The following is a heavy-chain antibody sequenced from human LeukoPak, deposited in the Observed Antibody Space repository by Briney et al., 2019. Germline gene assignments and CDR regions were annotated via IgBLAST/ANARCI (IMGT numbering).Heavy chain of an antibody. CDR1: GGTFSSSA. D-gene: IGHD5-18*01. J-gene: IGHJ6*03. V-gene: IGHV1-69*05. Sequence: SVKVSCKASGGTFSSSAISWVRQAPGQGLEWMGGIIPIFGTANYAQKFQGRVTITTDESTSTAYMELSSLRSEDTAVYYCARGGYSYGFYYYYYMDVWGKGTTVTVSS. CDR3: ARGGYSYGFYYYYYMDV. CDR2: IIPIFGTA.